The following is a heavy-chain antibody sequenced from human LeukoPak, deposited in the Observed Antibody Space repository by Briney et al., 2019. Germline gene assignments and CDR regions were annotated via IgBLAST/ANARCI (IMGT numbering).Heavy chain of an antibody. CDR3: AKSRGYGMDV. CDR2: ISGSGGST. V-gene: IGHV3-23*01. J-gene: IGHJ6*02. CDR1: GFTIAGYV. D-gene: IGHD2-2*01. Sequence: GGSLRLSCAASGFTIAGYVIDWVRQAPGKGLEWVSGISGSGGSTYYADSVKGRVTISRDNSKNTVYLEMNSLRAEDTAIFYCAKSRGYGMDVWGQGTTVIVSS.